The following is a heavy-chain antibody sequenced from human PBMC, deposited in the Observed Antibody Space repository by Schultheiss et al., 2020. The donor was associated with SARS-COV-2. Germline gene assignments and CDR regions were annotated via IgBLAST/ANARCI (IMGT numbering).Heavy chain of an antibody. J-gene: IGHJ5*02. V-gene: IGHV3-21*01. CDR2: ISTSSTYI. CDR3: ARDQAEGNWFDP. Sequence: GGSLRLSCAASGFIFSTYSLNWVRQAPGKGLEWVSYISTSSTYIYYADSVKGRFTISRDNAKNSLYLQMNSLRAEDTAMYYCARDQAEGNWFDPWGQGTLVTVSS. CDR1: GFIFSTYS.